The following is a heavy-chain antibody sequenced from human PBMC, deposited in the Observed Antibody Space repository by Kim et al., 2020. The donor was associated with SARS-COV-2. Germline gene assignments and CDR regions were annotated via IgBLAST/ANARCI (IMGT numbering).Heavy chain of an antibody. D-gene: IGHD5-18*01. Sequence: GETTYAQQFQGRVTLTQDTSTDIAYMDLSSLRSGDTAVYYCATSNSRVFDYWGQGTLVTVSS. V-gene: IGHV1-24*01. J-gene: IGHJ4*02. CDR3: ATSNSRVFDY. CDR2: GET.